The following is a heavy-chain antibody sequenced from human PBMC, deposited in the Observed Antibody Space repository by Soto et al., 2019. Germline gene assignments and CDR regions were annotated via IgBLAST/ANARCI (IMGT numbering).Heavy chain of an antibody. D-gene: IGHD6-19*01. J-gene: IGHJ3*02. CDR3: ATARPTCIAVARCDAFDI. CDR1: GYTLTELS. V-gene: IGHV1-24*01. Sequence: ASVKVSCKVSGYTLTELSMHWVRQAPGKGLEWMGGFDPEDGETIYAQKFQGRVTMTEDTSTDTAYMELSGLRSEDTAVYYCATARPTCIAVARCDAFDIWGQGTMVTVSS. CDR2: FDPEDGET.